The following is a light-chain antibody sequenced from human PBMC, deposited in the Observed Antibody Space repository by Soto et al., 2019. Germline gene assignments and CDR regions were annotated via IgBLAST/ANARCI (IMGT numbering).Light chain of an antibody. CDR2: DVS. CDR1: SSDVGGYNY. V-gene: IGLV2-14*01. J-gene: IGLJ1*01. CDR3: SSYTSSSTYV. Sequence: SALTQPASVSGSPGPSITISCTGTSSDVGGYNYVSWYQQHPGKAPKLMIYDVSNRPSGVSNRFSGSKSGSTASLTISGLQAEDEADYYCSSYTSSSTYVFGTGTKVTVL.